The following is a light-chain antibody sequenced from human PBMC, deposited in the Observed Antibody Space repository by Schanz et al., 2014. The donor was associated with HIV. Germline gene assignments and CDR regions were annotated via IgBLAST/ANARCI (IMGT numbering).Light chain of an antibody. V-gene: IGKV3-20*01. Sequence: EIVMTQSPATLSVSPGERATLSCRASQRIRTRSLAWYQQRSGQPPRLLIYGASSRATGIPDRFSGSGSGTDFTLTISRLEPDDFAVYYCQQYGSSRWTFGQGTKVEIK. CDR2: GAS. CDR1: QRIRTRS. CDR3: QQYGSSRWT. J-gene: IGKJ1*01.